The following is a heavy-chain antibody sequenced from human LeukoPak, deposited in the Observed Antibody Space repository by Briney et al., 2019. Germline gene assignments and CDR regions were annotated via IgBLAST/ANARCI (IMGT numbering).Heavy chain of an antibody. V-gene: IGHV3-74*01. Sequence: GGSLRLSCAASGFTFSSYWMHWVRQAPGKGLVWVSRINSDGSSTSYADSVKGRFTISRDNAKNTLYLQMNSLRAEDTAVYYCARAASIAARLNWFDPWGQGTLVTVS. CDR2: INSDGSST. CDR3: ARAASIAARLNWFDP. CDR1: GFTFSSYW. J-gene: IGHJ5*02. D-gene: IGHD6-6*01.